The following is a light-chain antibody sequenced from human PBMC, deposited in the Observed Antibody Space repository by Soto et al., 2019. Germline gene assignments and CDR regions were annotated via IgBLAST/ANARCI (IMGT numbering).Light chain of an antibody. CDR1: QSLLYSNGYNY. CDR2: LSS. Sequence: DIVMTQSPLSLPVTPGEPASISCRSSQSLLYSNGYNYLDWYLQKPGQSPQLLIYLSSNRAYGVPDRFSGSASGTDFTLKISRVEAEDVGVYYCMQALQAPITFGQGTRLEIK. CDR3: MQALQAPIT. J-gene: IGKJ5*01. V-gene: IGKV2-28*01.